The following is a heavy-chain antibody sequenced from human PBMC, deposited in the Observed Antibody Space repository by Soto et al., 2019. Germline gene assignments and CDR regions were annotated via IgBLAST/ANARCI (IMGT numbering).Heavy chain of an antibody. J-gene: IGHJ4*02. CDR3: SRPFRSGGSRYQDF. D-gene: IGHD2-15*01. CDR2: VSVYNGDT. V-gene: IGHV1-18*01. Sequence: ASVTFSCQVSCDPLSSSGISCGRQGPGGGLGWVGWVSVYNGDTNYAQNLEGRVTMTTDTSTSTAYMEVGRLSTDDTAVYYCSRPFRSGGSRYQDFWGEGGLVTVSS. CDR1: CDPLSSSG.